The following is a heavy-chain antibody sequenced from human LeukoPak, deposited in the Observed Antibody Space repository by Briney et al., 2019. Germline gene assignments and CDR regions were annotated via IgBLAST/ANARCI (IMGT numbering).Heavy chain of an antibody. CDR3: ARGQEYYDYVWGGYRYRGIDY. CDR1: GGSFSGYY. Sequence: PSETLSLTCAVYGGSFSGYYWSWIRQPPGKGLEWIGEINHSGSTNYNPSLKSRVTISVDTSKNQFSLKLSSVTAADTAVYYCARGQEYYDYVWGGYRYRGIDYWGQGTLVTVSS. D-gene: IGHD3-16*02. J-gene: IGHJ4*02. CDR2: INHSGST. V-gene: IGHV4-34*01.